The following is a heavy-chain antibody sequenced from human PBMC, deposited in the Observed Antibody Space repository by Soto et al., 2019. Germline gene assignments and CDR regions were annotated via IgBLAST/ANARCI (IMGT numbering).Heavy chain of an antibody. CDR1: GYRFYTYW. Sequence: GDSLKISCKSIGYRFYTYWIAWVRQMTGKGLEWLGTSFPDDSETRYSPTFQGQVTISADKSISTAYMHCRRLEASDRSIYYYARFQYSVSHYLDFWGQGTRVTVSS. CDR3: ARFQYSVSHYLDF. V-gene: IGHV5-51*01. CDR2: SFPDDSET. J-gene: IGHJ4*02. D-gene: IGHD5-18*01.